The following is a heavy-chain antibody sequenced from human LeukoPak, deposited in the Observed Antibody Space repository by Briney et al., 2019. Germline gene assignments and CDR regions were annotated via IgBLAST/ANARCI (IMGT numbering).Heavy chain of an antibody. CDR1: GVTFSRYW. CDR2: IKNDGSRT. V-gene: IGHV3-74*01. D-gene: IGHD3-3*01. CDR3: ARYTYDSFDY. J-gene: IGHJ4*02. Sequence: GGSLRLSCAASGVTFSRYWMHWVRQAPGKGLVWVSRIKNDGSRTTYADAVKGRFTISRDNAKNTLYLQMNSLRAEDTAVYYCARYTYDSFDYWGQGTLVTVSS.